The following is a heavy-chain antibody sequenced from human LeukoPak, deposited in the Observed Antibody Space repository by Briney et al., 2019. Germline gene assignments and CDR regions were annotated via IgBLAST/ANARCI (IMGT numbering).Heavy chain of an antibody. CDR2: ISAYNGNT. J-gene: IGHJ6*03. Sequence: ASVKVSCKASGYTFSSHGVSWVRQAPGQGLEWMGWISAYNGNTNYAQKFQGRVTITTDTSTSTAYMELRSLRSDDTAVYYCATHSTRIAVRPSDYYYYMDVWGKGTTVTVSS. CDR1: GYTFSSHG. V-gene: IGHV1-18*01. CDR3: ATHSTRIAVRPSDYYYYMDV. D-gene: IGHD6-6*01.